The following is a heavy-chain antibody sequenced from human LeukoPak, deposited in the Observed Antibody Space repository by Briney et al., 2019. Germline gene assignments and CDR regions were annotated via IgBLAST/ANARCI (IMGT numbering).Heavy chain of an antibody. CDR1: GGSISSSSYY. CDR3: ARFREWWLRGLTYYFDY. V-gene: IGHV4-39*01. J-gene: IGHJ4*02. D-gene: IGHD5-12*01. Sequence: KPSETLSLTCTVSGGSISSSSYYWGWIRQPPGKGLEWIGSIYYSGSTYYNPSLKSRVTISVDTSKNQFSLKLSSVTAADTAVYYCARFREWWLRGLTYYFDYWGQGTLVTVSS. CDR2: IYYSGST.